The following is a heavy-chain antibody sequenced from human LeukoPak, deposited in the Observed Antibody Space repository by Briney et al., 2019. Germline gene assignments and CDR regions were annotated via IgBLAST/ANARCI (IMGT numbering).Heavy chain of an antibody. Sequence: SETLSLTCTVSGVSISSYYWSWIRQPAGKGLEWIGRIYTSGSTNYNPSLKSRVTISVDTSKNQFSLKLSSVTAADTAVYYCVKYSSSWYGAYFDYWGQGTLVTVSS. CDR2: IYTSGST. CDR1: GVSISSYY. D-gene: IGHD6-13*01. CDR3: VKYSSSWYGAYFDY. J-gene: IGHJ4*02. V-gene: IGHV4-4*07.